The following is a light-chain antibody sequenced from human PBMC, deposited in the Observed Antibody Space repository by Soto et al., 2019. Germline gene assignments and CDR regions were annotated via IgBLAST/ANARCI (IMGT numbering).Light chain of an antibody. V-gene: IGKV2-30*01. J-gene: IGKJ2*01. CDR2: KVS. CDR3: MQGTHWPPYT. Sequence: VVLTQSPLSLPVTLGQPASISCRSSQSLVNGDGITYLSWFHQRPGQSPRRLIYKVSNRDSGVPVRFSGSGSVSDFTLTITRVEAEDIGTYYCMQGTHWPPYTFGQGTKLEIK. CDR1: QSLVNGDGITY.